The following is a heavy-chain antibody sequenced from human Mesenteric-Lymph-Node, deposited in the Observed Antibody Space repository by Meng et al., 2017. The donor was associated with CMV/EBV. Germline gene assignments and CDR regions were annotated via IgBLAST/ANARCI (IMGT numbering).Heavy chain of an antibody. CDR2: ISSSGSTM. D-gene: IGHD6-6*01. J-gene: IGHJ5*02. CDR3: ASSSEGAGFDP. Sequence: GESLKISCAASGFTFSNYEMNWVRRAPGKGLECISYISSSGSTMFYADSVRGRFTISRDNSKNSLYLQMNSLRAEDTGVYYCASSSEGAGFDPWGQGTLVTVSS. V-gene: IGHV3-48*03. CDR1: GFTFSNYE.